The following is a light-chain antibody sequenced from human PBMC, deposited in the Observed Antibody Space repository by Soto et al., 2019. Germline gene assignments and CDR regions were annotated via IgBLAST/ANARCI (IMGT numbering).Light chain of an antibody. CDR2: AAS. J-gene: IGKJ1*01. CDR1: QGISSY. CDR3: QQYYRYPRT. V-gene: IGKV1-8*01. Sequence: AIRMTQSPSSFSASTGDRVTITCRASQGISSYLAWYQQQPGKAPKLLIYAASTLQSGVPSRFNGSGSGTDFTLTITRLQSEGFAVYYCQQYYRYPRTFGQGTKVEIK.